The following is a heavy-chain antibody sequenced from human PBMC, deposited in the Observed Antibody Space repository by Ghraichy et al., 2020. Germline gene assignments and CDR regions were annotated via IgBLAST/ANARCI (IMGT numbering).Heavy chain of an antibody. CDR1: GGSISTYY. CDR2: VYTSGSP. V-gene: IGHV4-4*09. J-gene: IGHJ4*02. D-gene: IGHD6-13*01. Sequence: SETLSLTCTVSGGSISTYYWTWIRQPPGKGLEWIGYVYTSGSPNYNPSLKSRVTISVDTSKNHFSLELSSVTAADTVVYYCARSRVAAANFDYWGQGSLVTVSS. CDR3: ARSRVAAANFDY.